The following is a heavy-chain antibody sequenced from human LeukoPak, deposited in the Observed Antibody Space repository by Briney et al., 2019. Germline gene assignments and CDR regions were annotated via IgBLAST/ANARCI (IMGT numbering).Heavy chain of an antibody. J-gene: IGHJ6*03. CDR2: ISGSGGST. V-gene: IGHV3-23*01. CDR1: GFTFSSYA. CDR3: AKPYYYGSGHSIPMDV. D-gene: IGHD3-10*01. Sequence: PGGSLRLSCAASGFTFSSYAMSWVRQAPGKGLEWVSAISGSGGSTFYADSVKGRFTISRDNSKNTLYLQMNSLRAEDTAVYYCAKPYYYGSGHSIPMDVWGKGTTVTVSS.